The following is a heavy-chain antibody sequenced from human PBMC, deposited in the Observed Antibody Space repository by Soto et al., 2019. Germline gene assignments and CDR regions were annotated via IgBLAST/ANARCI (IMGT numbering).Heavy chain of an antibody. J-gene: IGHJ4*02. D-gene: IGHD2-15*01. Sequence: QVQLVQSGAEVKKPGASVKVSCKASGYTFTSYYMHWVRQAPGQGLEWMGIINPSGGSTSYAQKFQGRVTMTRDTSTSTVYMELSSLRSEDTAVYYCARGDIVVVVAATRSLYFDYWGQGTLVTVSS. CDR3: ARGDIVVVVAATRSLYFDY. CDR2: INPSGGST. V-gene: IGHV1-46*01. CDR1: GYTFTSYY.